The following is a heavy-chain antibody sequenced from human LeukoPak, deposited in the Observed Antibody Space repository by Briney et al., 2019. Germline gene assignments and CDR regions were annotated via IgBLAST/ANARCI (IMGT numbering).Heavy chain of an antibody. CDR1: GFTFSSYW. J-gene: IGHJ4*02. Sequence: GGSLRLSCAASGFTFSSYWMNCVRQAPGKGLEWVANIKHNGDELNYVDSVEDRLTISRDNAKNSLYLHMTSLRAEDTAVYYCARELRTFDSWGQGTLVTVSS. CDR3: ARELRTFDS. CDR2: IKHNGDEL. D-gene: IGHD3-16*01. V-gene: IGHV3-7*01.